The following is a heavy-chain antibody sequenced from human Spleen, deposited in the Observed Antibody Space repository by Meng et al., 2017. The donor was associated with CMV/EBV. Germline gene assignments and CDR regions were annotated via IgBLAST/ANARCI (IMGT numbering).Heavy chain of an antibody. CDR1: GGSISSYY. V-gene: IGHV3-30*18. CDR3: AKDYREGWALGYCTTGVCYKDY. D-gene: IGHD2-8*01. CDR2: IRFDGINK. Sequence: LSLTCTVSGGSISSYYWSWIRQPPGKGLEWVSLIRFDGINKYYADSVRGRFTISRDDSKNTLYLQMNSLRPEDTAVYYCAKDYREGWALGYCTTGVCYKDYWGQGTLVTVSS. J-gene: IGHJ4*02.